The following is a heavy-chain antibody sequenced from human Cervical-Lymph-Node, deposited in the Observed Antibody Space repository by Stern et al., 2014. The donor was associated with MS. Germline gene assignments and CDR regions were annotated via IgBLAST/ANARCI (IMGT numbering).Heavy chain of an antibody. J-gene: IGHJ6*02. Sequence: MQLVQSGGGLVQPGRSLRLSCAASGFTFDDYAMHWVRQAPGKGLEWVSGINWNSDIIGYADSVKGRFTISRDNAKNSLSLQINSLRAEDTAVYYCAKDYAASFFYNGMDVWGQGTTVTVSS. CDR2: INWNSDII. D-gene: IGHD2/OR15-2a*01. CDR3: AKDYAASFFYNGMDV. V-gene: IGHV3-9*01. CDR1: GFTFDDYA.